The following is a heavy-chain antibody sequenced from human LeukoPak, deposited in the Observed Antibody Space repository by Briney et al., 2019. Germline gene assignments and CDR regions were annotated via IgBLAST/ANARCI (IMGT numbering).Heavy chain of an antibody. CDR2: IYSTACT. CDR1: GGSTSSNY. V-gene: IGHV4-4*09. CDR3: ATRAGYGYMDV. J-gene: IGHJ6*03. D-gene: IGHD5-24*01. Sequence: PSEIPSLTCTVSGGSTSSNYWSWIRQPPGKGLEWIGYIYSTACTNYNPSLRSRVSMSIDASKNQFYLKLSSVTAADTAVYYCATRAGYGYMDVWGKGTTVAVSS.